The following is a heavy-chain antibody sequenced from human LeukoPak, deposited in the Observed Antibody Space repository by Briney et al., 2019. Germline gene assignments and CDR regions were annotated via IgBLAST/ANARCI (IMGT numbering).Heavy chain of an antibody. CDR1: GCTFSDYG. D-gene: IGHD2-2*03. J-gene: IGHJ4*02. CDR2: LSPHANYE. V-gene: IGHV3-33*01. Sequence: PPVRSLRFSCAASGCTFSDYGIHCFRQAPGKGLEWVAVLSPHANYEYYADSVQGRFTMSRDDSKNTVYLLMNSLTDEETAVYYCARDWIDRSLDYWGLGTLVTVSS. CDR3: ARDWIDRSLDY.